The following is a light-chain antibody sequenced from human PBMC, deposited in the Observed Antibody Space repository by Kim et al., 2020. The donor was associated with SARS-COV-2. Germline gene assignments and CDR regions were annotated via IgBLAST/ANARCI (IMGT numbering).Light chain of an antibody. CDR1: SLRNYY. J-gene: IGLJ3*02. CDR2: GKY. Sequence: SSELTQDPAVSVALGQTVRLTCQGDSLRNYYATWYPQRPGQAPTLVLYGKYDRPSGNPDRFSGSASRNTASLTLHGAQAEDEGDYYCSSRDSTSVHVLFG. CDR3: SSRDSTSVHVL. V-gene: IGLV3-19*01.